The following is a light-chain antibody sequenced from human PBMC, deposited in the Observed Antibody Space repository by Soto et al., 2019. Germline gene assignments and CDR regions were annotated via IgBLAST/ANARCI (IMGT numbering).Light chain of an antibody. V-gene: IGKV3-15*01. CDR2: GAS. CDR3: QQYTNWPYT. J-gene: IGKJ2*01. Sequence: IVMTQSPATLSVSPGERASLSCRASQSVGSNLAWYQQTAGQAPRLLIYGASTRATGIPARFSGSGTGTEVTLTISSLQSEDFAVYTCQQYTNWPYTFGQGTKLEIK. CDR1: QSVGSN.